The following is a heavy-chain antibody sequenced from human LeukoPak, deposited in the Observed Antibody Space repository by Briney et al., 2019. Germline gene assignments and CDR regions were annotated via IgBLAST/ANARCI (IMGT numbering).Heavy chain of an antibody. V-gene: IGHV4-39*01. CDR1: GGSISSSSYY. CDR3: ASSGGGPHWYFDY. J-gene: IGHJ4*02. D-gene: IGHD3-16*01. CDR2: IYYSGST. Sequence: SETLSLTCTVSGGSISSSSYYWGWIRQLPGKGLEWIGSIYYSGSTYYNPSLKSRVTISVDTSKNQFSLKLSSVTAADTAVYYCASSGGGPHWYFDYWGQGTLVTVSS.